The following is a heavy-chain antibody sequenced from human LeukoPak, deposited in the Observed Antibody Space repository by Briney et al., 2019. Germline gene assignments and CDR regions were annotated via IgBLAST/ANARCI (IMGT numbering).Heavy chain of an antibody. Sequence: SETLSLTCTVSGGSIRSYFWSWLRQPPGKGLEWIGYIWDTGITDYNPSLKSRVTISPDTSKNHFSLKLRSVTAADTALYFCARGLVLATDDAFDIWGQGTLVTVSS. CDR1: GGSIRSYF. V-gene: IGHV4-59*01. CDR3: ARGLVLATDDAFDI. J-gene: IGHJ3*02. CDR2: IWDTGIT. D-gene: IGHD5-12*01.